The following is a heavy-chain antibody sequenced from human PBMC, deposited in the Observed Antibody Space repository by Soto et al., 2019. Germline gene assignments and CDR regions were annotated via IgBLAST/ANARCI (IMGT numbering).Heavy chain of an antibody. CDR2: IWYDGSDK. D-gene: IGHD1-1*01. Sequence: GGSLRLSCAASGFTFSTYWMHWVRQAPGKGLEWVAVIWYDGSDKYYADSVKGRFTISRDNSKNTLYLQMNSLRAEDTAVYYCALSWYSYYFDLWGQGTLVTVPQ. V-gene: IGHV3-33*08. CDR3: ALSWYSYYFDL. CDR1: GFTFSTYW. J-gene: IGHJ4*02.